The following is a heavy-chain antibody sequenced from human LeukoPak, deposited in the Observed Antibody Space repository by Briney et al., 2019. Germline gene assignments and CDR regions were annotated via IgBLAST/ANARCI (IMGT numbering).Heavy chain of an antibody. CDR1: GGSISSYY. Sequence: SETLSLTCTVSGGSISSYYWSWIRQPPGKGLEWIGNIYDSGSTNYNPSLKSRVTISVDTSKNQCSLKLSSVTAADTAVYYCARQSISGSSLSYFDYWGQGTLDNVSS. J-gene: IGHJ4*02. CDR2: IYDSGST. D-gene: IGHD3-22*01. V-gene: IGHV4-59*01. CDR3: ARQSISGSSLSYFDY.